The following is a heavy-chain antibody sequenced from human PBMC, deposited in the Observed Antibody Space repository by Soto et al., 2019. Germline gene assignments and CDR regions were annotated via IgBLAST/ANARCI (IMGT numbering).Heavy chain of an antibody. CDR2: IWYDGSNK. Sequence: VGSLRLSCAASGFTFSSYGMHWVRQAPGKGLEWVAVIWYDGSNKYYADSVKGRFTISRDNSKNTLYLQMNSLRAEDTAVYYCARDRTVVKSGMDVWGQGTTVTVSS. CDR3: ARDRTVVKSGMDV. CDR1: GFTFSSYG. D-gene: IGHD2-15*01. V-gene: IGHV3-33*01. J-gene: IGHJ6*02.